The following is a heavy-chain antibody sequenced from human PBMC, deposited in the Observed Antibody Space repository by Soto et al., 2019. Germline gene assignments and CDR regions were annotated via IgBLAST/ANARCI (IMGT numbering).Heavy chain of an antibody. D-gene: IGHD3-10*01. CDR2: ISSSSSYI. CDR1: GFTFSSYS. J-gene: IGHJ6*02. Sequence: GSLRLSCAASGFTFSSYSMNWVRQAPGKGLEWVSSISSSSSYIYYADSVKGRFTISRDNAKNSLYLQMNSLRAEDTAVYYCARDLEGSFYYGMDVWGQGTTVTVSS. V-gene: IGHV3-21*01. CDR3: ARDLEGSFYYGMDV.